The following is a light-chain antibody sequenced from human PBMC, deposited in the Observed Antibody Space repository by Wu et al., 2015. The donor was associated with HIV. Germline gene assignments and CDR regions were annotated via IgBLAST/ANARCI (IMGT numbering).Light chain of an antibody. J-gene: IGKJ1*01. CDR3: QQYGKSRGT. CDR2: VYP. Sequence: SQQLVAVLSLVPAETCPDSHGSSSMVYPTGTGIPDRFSGSGSGTDFTLTISRLEPEDFAMYYCQQYGKSRGTFGQGTRVEIK. V-gene: IGKV3-20*01. CDR1: QQLVAV.